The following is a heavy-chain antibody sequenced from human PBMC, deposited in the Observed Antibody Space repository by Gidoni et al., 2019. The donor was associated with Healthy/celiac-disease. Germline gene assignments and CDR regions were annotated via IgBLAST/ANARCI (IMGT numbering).Heavy chain of an antibody. CDR2: IDPSESYT. J-gene: IGHJ2*01. CDR3: LYSSSWTPKDL. CDR1: GYSFTSYW. Sequence: EVQLVQSGAGGKNPGASLRFCCQGPGYSFTSYWISWVRQMPGKGLEWMGRIDPSESYTNYSPSFQSHVTNSADKSISTAYLQWSSLEAADTGMYYCLYSSSWTPKDLWGRGTLVTVSS. V-gene: IGHV5-10-1*03. D-gene: IGHD6-13*01.